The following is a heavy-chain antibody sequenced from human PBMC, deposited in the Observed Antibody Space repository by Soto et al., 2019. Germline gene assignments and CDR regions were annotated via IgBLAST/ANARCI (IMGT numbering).Heavy chain of an antibody. V-gene: IGHV4-31*03. CDR2: IYYSGST. CDR1: GGSISSGGYY. CDR3: ARAHPSPVAYFDY. J-gene: IGHJ4*02. Sequence: SETLSLTCTVSGGSISSGGYYWSLIRQHPGKGLEWIGYIYYSGSTYYNPSLKSRVTISVDTSKNQSSLKLTSVTAADTAVYYCARAHPSPVAYFDYWGQGTLVTVSS.